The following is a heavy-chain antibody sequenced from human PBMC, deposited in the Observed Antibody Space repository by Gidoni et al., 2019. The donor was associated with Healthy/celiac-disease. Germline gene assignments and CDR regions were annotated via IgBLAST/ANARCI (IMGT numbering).Heavy chain of an antibody. D-gene: IGHD3-3*01. J-gene: IGHJ5*02. CDR1: GGSIRSSSYY. V-gene: IGHV4-39*01. Sequence: QLQLQESGPGLVKPSETLSLTCTVPGGSIRSSSYYWGWIRQPPGKGLEWIGSFYYSGSTYYNSSLKSRVTISVDTSKNQFSLKLNSVTAADTAVYYCARNDFWSAYYSRGWFDPWGQGALVTVSS. CDR2: FYYSGST. CDR3: ARNDFWSAYYSRGWFDP.